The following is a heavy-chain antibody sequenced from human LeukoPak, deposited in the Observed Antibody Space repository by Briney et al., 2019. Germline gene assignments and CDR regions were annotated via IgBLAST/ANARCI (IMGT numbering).Heavy chain of an antibody. CDR1: GGSFSGYY. CDR3: ARDAAAGINWFDP. D-gene: IGHD6-13*01. Sequence: SETLSLTCAVYGGSFSGYYWSWIRQPPGKGLDWIGEINHSGSTNHNPSLKSRVTISVDTSKNQFSLKLSSVTAADTAVYYCARDAAAGINWFDPWGQGTLVTVSS. V-gene: IGHV4-34*01. CDR2: INHSGST. J-gene: IGHJ5*02.